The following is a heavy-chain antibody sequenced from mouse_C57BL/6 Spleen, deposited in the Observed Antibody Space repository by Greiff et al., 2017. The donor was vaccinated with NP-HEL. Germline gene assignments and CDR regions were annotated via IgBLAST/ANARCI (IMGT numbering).Heavy chain of an antibody. Sequence: EVQLVESGGGLVKPGGSLKLSCAASGFTFSSYAMSWVRQTPEKRLEWVATISDGGSYTYYPDNVKGRFTISRDNAKNNLYLQMSHLKSEDTAMYYCARRSNYVYYFDYWGQGTTLTVSS. CDR1: GFTFSSYA. D-gene: IGHD2-5*01. V-gene: IGHV5-4*01. CDR3: ARRSNYVYYFDY. CDR2: ISDGGSYT. J-gene: IGHJ2*01.